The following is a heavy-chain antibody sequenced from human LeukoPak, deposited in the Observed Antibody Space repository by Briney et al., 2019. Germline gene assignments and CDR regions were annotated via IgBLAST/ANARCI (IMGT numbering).Heavy chain of an antibody. D-gene: IGHD1-26*01. Sequence: TGGSLRLSCTTSGFTFKNYAMTWVRQAPGKGLEWVSAISGSGGSTYYADSVKGRFTISRDNAKNSLYLQMNSLRAEDTAVYYCASGGSYYGNYFDYWGQGTLVTVSS. CDR3: ASGGSYYGNYFDY. CDR1: GFTFKNYA. J-gene: IGHJ4*02. V-gene: IGHV3-23*01. CDR2: ISGSGGST.